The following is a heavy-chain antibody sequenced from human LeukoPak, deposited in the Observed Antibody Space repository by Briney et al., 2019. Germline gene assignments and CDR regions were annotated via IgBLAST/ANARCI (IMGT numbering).Heavy chain of an antibody. J-gene: IGHJ4*02. CDR1: GFTFSSYG. D-gene: IGHD2-15*01. CDR2: IWYDGSNK. V-gene: IGHV3-33*01. Sequence: PGGSLRLSCAASGFTFSSYGMHWVRQAPGKGLEWVAVIWYDGSNKYYADSVKGRFTISRDNSKNTLYLQMNSLRAGDTAVYYCARDSGYCSGGSCYFDYWGQGTLVTVSS. CDR3: ARDSGYCSGGSCYFDY.